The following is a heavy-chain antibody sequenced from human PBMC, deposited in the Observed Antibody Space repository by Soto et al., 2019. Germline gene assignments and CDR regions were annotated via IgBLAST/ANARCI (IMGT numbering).Heavy chain of an antibody. Sequence: QVQLVESGGGVVQPGRSLRLSCAASGFTFSSYAMHWVRQAPGKGLEWVAVISYDGSNKYYADSVKGRFTISRDNSKNTLYLQMHSLRAEDTAVYYCARDGYGSGSYPKLWGQGTLVTVSS. CDR3: ARDGYGSGSYPKL. J-gene: IGHJ4*02. V-gene: IGHV3-30-3*01. D-gene: IGHD3-10*01. CDR1: GFTFSSYA. CDR2: ISYDGSNK.